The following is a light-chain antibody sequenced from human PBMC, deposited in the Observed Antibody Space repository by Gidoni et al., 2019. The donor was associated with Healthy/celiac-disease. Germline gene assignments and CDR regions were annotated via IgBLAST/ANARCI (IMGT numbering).Light chain of an antibody. V-gene: IGKV1-5*01. CDR3: QQYNSYLLT. Sequence: DIQMTQSPSTLSASVGDRVTITCRASQSISSWLAWYQQKPGKAPKLLIYDPSSLESGVPSRFSGSGSGTEFTLTISSLQPDDFATYYCQQYNSYLLTFGGXTKVEIK. CDR2: DPS. J-gene: IGKJ4*01. CDR1: QSISSW.